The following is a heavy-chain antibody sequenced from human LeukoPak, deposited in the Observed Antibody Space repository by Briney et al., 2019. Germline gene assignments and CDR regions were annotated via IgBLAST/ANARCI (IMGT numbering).Heavy chain of an antibody. CDR1: GFSFSSYT. D-gene: IGHD4-17*01. Sequence: GGSLRLSCAASGFSFSSYTMNWVRQTPGKGLEWVSSISSSGRYIYYPDSVKGRFTISRDNSKNTLYLQMNSLRAEDTAVYFCARGHYGLDQWGQGTLVTVSS. CDR3: ARGHYGLDQ. CDR2: ISSSGRYI. J-gene: IGHJ4*02. V-gene: IGHV3-21*01.